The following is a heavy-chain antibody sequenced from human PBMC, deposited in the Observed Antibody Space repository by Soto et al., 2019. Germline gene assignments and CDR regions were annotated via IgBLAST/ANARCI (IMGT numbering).Heavy chain of an antibody. D-gene: IGHD6-13*01. Sequence: QVQLVESGGGLVKPGGSLRLSCAASGFTFSDYYMSWIRQAPGKGLEWVSYISSSSSYTNYADSVMGRFTISRDNAKNSLYLQMNSLRAEDTAVYYCARPRSYSSSWEENWFDPWGQGTLVTVSS. CDR3: ARPRSYSSSWEENWFDP. CDR2: ISSSSSYT. J-gene: IGHJ5*02. CDR1: GFTFSDYY. V-gene: IGHV3-11*06.